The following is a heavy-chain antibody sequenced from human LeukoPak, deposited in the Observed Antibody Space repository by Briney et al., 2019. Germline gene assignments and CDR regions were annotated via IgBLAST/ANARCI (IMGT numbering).Heavy chain of an antibody. J-gene: IGHJ4*02. CDR2: MNPNSGNT. CDR3: ARQAVAGTGFDY. V-gene: IGHV1-8*01. Sequence: ASVKVSCKASEYTFTSYDINWVRQATGQGLEWMGWMNPNSGNTGYAQKFQGRVTMTRNTSISTAYMELSSLRSEDTAVYYCARQAVAGTGFDYWGQGTLVTVSS. CDR1: EYTFTSYD. D-gene: IGHD6-19*01.